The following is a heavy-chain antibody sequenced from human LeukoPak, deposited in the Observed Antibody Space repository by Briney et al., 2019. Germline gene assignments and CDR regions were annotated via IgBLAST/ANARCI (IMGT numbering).Heavy chain of an antibody. Sequence: ASVKVSCKASGYTFTSYAMHWVRQAPGQRLEWMGWINAGNGNTKYSQKFQGRVTITRDTSASTAYMELSSLRSEDTAVYYCARREWLVRRLDYWGQGTLVTVSP. CDR3: ARREWLVRRLDY. CDR1: GYTFTSYA. V-gene: IGHV1-3*01. CDR2: INAGNGNT. J-gene: IGHJ4*02. D-gene: IGHD6-19*01.